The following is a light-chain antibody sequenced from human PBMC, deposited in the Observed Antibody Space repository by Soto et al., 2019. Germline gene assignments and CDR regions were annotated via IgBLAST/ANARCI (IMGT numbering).Light chain of an antibody. CDR2: EVT. Sequence: QSALTQPASVSGSPGQSITISCTGTSSDVGGYNLVSWYQQYPGKAPKLMIYEVTNRPSGVSRRFSGSKSGNTASLTISGLQAEDEADYYCCSFAGADTLYVFGTGTKLTVL. V-gene: IGLV2-23*02. CDR1: SSDVGGYNL. J-gene: IGLJ1*01. CDR3: CSFAGADTLYV.